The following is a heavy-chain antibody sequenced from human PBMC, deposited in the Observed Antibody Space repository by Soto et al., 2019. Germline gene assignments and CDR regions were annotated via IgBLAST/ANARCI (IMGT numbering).Heavy chain of an antibody. J-gene: IGHJ3*02. CDR2: ISYDGSNK. D-gene: IGHD2-21*02. CDR3: ARDGGWTWGGGDFDDAFDI. CDR1: GFTFSSYA. V-gene: IGHV3-30-3*01. Sequence: QVQLVESGGGVVQPGRSLRLSCAASGFTFSSYAMHWVRQAPGKGLEWVAVISYDGSNKYYADSVKGRFTISRDNSKKTLYLQMNSLRAEDTAVYYCARDGGWTWGGGDFDDAFDIWGQGTMVTVSS.